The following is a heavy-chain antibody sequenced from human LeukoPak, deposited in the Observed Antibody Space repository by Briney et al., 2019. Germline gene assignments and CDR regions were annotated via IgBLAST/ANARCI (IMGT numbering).Heavy chain of an antibody. Sequence: GGSLRLSCAASGFTFSSYSMNWVRQAPGKGLEWVSSISSSSSYIYYADSVKGRFTISRDNAKNTLYLQMNSLRAEDTAVYYCAREDGTYYYYYGMDVWGQGTTVTVSS. J-gene: IGHJ6*02. D-gene: IGHD6-13*01. CDR2: ISSSSSYI. V-gene: IGHV3-21*01. CDR3: AREDGTYYYYYGMDV. CDR1: GFTFSSYS.